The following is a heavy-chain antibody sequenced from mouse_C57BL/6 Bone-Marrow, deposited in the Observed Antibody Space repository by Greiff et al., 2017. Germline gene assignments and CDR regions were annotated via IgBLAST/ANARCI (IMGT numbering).Heavy chain of an antibody. CDR3: ARDVYDWFAY. D-gene: IGHD2-2*01. V-gene: IGHV5-17*01. CDR2: ISSGSSTI. J-gene: IGHJ3*01. Sequence: DVMLVESGGGLVKPGGSLKLSCAASGFTFSDYGMHWVRQAPEKGLEWVAYISSGSSTIYYADTVKGRFTISRDNAKNTLFLQMTSLRSEDTAMYYCARDVYDWFAYWGQGTLVTVSA. CDR1: GFTFSDYG.